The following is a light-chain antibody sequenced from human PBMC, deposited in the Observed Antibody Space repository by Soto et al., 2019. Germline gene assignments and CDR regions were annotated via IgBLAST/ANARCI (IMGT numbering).Light chain of an antibody. Sequence: EIVMTQSPATLSVSPGERATLSCRASQSVSINLAWYQQKPGQAPMLLIYGASTRATGIPARFSGSGSGTEFTLPISSLQSEDFAVYYCQHYNNWPPWTFGQGTKVEIK. CDR3: QHYNNWPPWT. J-gene: IGKJ1*01. CDR2: GAS. V-gene: IGKV3-15*01. CDR1: QSVSIN.